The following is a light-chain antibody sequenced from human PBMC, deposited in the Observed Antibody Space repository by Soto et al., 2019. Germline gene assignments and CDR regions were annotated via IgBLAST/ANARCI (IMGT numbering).Light chain of an antibody. V-gene: IGKV1-5*01. CDR2: DAS. J-gene: IGKJ4*01. CDR1: QGISGW. Sequence: DIRMTQSPSTLSASVGDRVTITCRASQGISGWLAWYQQKPGKAPKLLIYDASSLESGVPSRFSGSGSGTDFTLIISSLQPDDFATYYCQQCNTPFTFGGGTKVDIK. CDR3: QQCNTPFT.